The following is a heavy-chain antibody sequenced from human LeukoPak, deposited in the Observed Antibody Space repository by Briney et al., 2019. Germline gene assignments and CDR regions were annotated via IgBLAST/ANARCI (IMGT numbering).Heavy chain of an antibody. D-gene: IGHD1-26*01. CDR1: GFTFSDFY. CDR2: INGIGSTI. CDR3: ASRVGFEY. J-gene: IGHJ4*02. V-gene: IGHV3-11*04. Sequence: GGSLRLSCSASGFTFSDFYMSWIRQAPGKGLEWVSYINGIGSTIPYADSVKGRCTISRDNAKNSLFLQMNSLRVEDTAVYYCASRVGFEYWGQGTQVTVSS.